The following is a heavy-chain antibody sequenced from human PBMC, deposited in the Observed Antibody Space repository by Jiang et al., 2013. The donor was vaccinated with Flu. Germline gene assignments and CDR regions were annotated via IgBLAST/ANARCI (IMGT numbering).Heavy chain of an antibody. CDR1: GYTFTSYG. Sequence: GAEVKKPGASVKVSCKASGYTFTSYGISWVRQAPGQGLEWMGWISAYNGNTNYAQKFQGRVTMTRNTSISTAYMELSSLRSEDTAVYYCARVKNRWLKYYFDYWGQGTLVTVSS. J-gene: IGHJ4*02. CDR3: ARVKNRWLKYYFDY. V-gene: IGHV1-18*04. D-gene: IGHD5-12*01. CDR2: ISAYNGNT.